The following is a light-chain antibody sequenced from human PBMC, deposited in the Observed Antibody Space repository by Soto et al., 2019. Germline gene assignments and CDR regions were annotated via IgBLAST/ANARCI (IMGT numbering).Light chain of an antibody. Sequence: QSALTQPPSASVSPGQSVTISCTGTSSDVGAYDYVSWYQQHPGKAPKLMIYEINKRPSGVPDRFSGSKSGNTASLTVSGLQAEDEADYYCSSFAGSNNFPYVFGTGTRSPS. CDR3: SSFAGSNNFPYV. V-gene: IGLV2-8*01. CDR2: EIN. CDR1: SSDVGAYDY. J-gene: IGLJ1*01.